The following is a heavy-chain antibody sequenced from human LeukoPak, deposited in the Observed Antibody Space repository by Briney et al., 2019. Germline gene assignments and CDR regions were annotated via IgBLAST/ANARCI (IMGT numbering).Heavy chain of an antibody. Sequence: PGGSLRLPCAASGFTFSSYAMSWVRQAPGKGLEWIGSIYYSGSTYYNPSLKSRVTISVDTSKNQFSLKLSSVTAADTAVYYCARHAGGSYPPYYFDYWGQGTLVTVSS. V-gene: IGHV4-39*01. D-gene: IGHD1-26*01. CDR1: GFTFSSYA. CDR2: IYYSGST. CDR3: ARHAGGSYPPYYFDY. J-gene: IGHJ4*02.